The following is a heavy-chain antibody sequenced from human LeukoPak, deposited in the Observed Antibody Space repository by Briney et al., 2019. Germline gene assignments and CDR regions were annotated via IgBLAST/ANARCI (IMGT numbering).Heavy chain of an antibody. Sequence: SVKVSCKASGGTFSSYAISWVRQAPGQGLEWMGRIIPIFGTANYAQKFQGRVTITTDESTSTAYMELSSLRSEDTAVYYCAREIFGYSYGTDYWGQGTLVTVSS. CDR2: IIPIFGTA. CDR3: AREIFGYSYGTDY. CDR1: GGTFSSYA. V-gene: IGHV1-69*05. J-gene: IGHJ4*02. D-gene: IGHD5-18*01.